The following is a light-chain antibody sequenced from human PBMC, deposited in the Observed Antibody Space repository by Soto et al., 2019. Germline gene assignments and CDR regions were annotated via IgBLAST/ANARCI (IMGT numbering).Light chain of an antibody. CDR1: QSVSSF. Sequence: EIVLTQSPATLSVGGGERATLSCMASQSVSSFLVWYQQKPGQPPRLLIYDASKRATGIPARFSGSGSGTDFTLTISRLEPEDFAVYYCQQSSNWPTFGGGTKVDIK. CDR2: DAS. CDR3: QQSSNWPT. J-gene: IGKJ4*01. V-gene: IGKV3-11*01.